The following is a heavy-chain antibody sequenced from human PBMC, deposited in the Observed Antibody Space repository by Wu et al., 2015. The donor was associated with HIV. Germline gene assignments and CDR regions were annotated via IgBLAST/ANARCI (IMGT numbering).Heavy chain of an antibody. Sequence: QVQLVQSGAEVKKPGSSVKVSCKASGGTFSSYAISWVRQAPGQGLEWMGGIIPIFGTANYAQKFQGRVTITADESTSTAYMELSSLRSEDTAVYYCARSWRVVVPAASSDAFDYRGAKGQWSPSLQ. CDR1: GGTFSSYA. D-gene: IGHD2-2*01. V-gene: IGHV1-69*12. CDR3: ARSWRVVVPAASSDAFDYR. CDR2: IIPIFGTA. J-gene: IGHJ3*02.